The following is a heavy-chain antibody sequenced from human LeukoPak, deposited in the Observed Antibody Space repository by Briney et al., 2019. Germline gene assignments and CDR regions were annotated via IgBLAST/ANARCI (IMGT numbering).Heavy chain of an antibody. CDR2: IYHSGST. D-gene: IGHD6-19*01. CDR3: ARVPGYSSGWEHDY. CDR1: GGSISSSNW. J-gene: IGHJ4*02. V-gene: IGHV4-4*02. Sequence: SGTLSLTCAVSGGSISSSNWWSWVRQPPGKGLEWIGEIYHSGSTNYNPSLKSRVTISVDTSKNQFSLKLSSVTAADTAVYYCARVPGYSSGWEHDYWGQGTLVTVSS.